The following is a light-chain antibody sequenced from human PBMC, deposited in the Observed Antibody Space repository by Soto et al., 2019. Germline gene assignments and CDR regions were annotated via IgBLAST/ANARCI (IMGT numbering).Light chain of an antibody. V-gene: IGKV3-20*01. CDR1: QSVTNNY. Sequence: EVVLTQSPGTLSLSPGERATLSCRASQSVTNNYFAWYQQKPGQAPRLLIFGSSDRATGTPDRFSGSGSGTDFTLTISRVEPEDSAVYYCQQYGSSPPYTFGQGTKLEIK. CDR3: QQYGSSPPYT. CDR2: GSS. J-gene: IGKJ2*01.